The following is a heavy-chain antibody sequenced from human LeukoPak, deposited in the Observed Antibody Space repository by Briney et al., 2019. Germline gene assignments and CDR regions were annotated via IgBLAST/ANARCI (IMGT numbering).Heavy chain of an antibody. D-gene: IGHD3-10*01. CDR3: ARPRAPWRGFIGPFDV. J-gene: IGHJ4*02. CDR1: GFTFNDYS. V-gene: IGHV3-21*01. CDR2: INSVAVHT. Sequence: GGSLRLSCAASGFTFNDYSMNWVRRPPGKGLEWISSINSVAVHTSYAPSVKGRFTVSRDNSKNSLFLHLSSLTVDDTAVYYCARPRAPWRGFIGPFDVWGQGTLVTVSS.